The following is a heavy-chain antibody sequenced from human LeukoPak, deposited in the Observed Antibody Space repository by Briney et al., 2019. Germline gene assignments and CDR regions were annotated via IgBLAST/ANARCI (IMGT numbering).Heavy chain of an antibody. CDR1: GFTFSSYA. CDR2: ISGSGGST. J-gene: IGHJ4*02. CDR3: AKDPPDSSGYYYVMFDY. Sequence: PGGSLRLSCAASGFTFSSYAMSWVRQAPGKGLEWVSAISGSGGSTYYADSVKGRFTISRDNSKNTLYLQMNSLRAEDTAVYYCAKDPPDSSGYYYVMFDYWGQGTLVTVSS. D-gene: IGHD3-22*01. V-gene: IGHV3-23*01.